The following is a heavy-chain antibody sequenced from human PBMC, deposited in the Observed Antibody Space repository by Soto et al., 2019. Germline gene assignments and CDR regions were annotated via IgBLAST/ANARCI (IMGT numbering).Heavy chain of an antibody. J-gene: IGHJ4*02. V-gene: IGHV3-48*02. CDR1: GFTFSSYS. CDR2: ISSSSSTI. Sequence: GGSLRLSCAASGFTFSSYSMNWVRQAPGKGLEWVSYISSSSSTIYYADSVKGRFTISRDNAKNSLYLQMNSLRDEETAVYYCARDSRKTTTSTYYYDSSGHGTARPTTGFDYWGQGTLVTVSS. CDR3: ARDSRKTTTSTYYYDSSGHGTARPTTGFDY. D-gene: IGHD3-22*01.